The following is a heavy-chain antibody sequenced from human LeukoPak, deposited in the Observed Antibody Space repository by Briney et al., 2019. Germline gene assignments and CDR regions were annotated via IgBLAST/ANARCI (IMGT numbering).Heavy chain of an antibody. CDR2: IYYSGST. J-gene: IGHJ3*02. D-gene: IGHD5-18*01. Sequence: SQTLSLTCTVSGGSISSGSYYWSWIRQPPGKGLEWIGYIYYSGSTNYNPSLKSRVTISVDTSKNQFSLKLSSVTAADTAVYYCATRGYSYALDAFDIWGQGTMVTVSS. V-gene: IGHV4-61*01. CDR1: GGSISSGSYY. CDR3: ATRGYSYALDAFDI.